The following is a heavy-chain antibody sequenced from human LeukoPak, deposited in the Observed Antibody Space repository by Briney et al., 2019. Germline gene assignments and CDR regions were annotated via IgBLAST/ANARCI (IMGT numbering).Heavy chain of an antibody. Sequence: GGSLRLSCAASGFTFSSYSMNWVRQSPGKGLEWVSYISSSSSTIYYAGSVKGRFTISRDNAKNSLYLQMNSLKAEDTAVYYCARVDRDGGDAFDIWGQGTMVTVSS. J-gene: IGHJ3*02. D-gene: IGHD1-14*01. V-gene: IGHV3-48*01. CDR3: ARVDRDGGDAFDI. CDR1: GFTFSSYS. CDR2: ISSSSSTI.